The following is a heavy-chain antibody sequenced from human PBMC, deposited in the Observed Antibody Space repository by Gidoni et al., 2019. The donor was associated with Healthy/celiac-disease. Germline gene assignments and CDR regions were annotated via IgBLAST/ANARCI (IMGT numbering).Heavy chain of an antibody. Sequence: FTISRDNSKNTLYLQMNSLRAEDTAVYYCEKDGAVAGKGFDYWGQGTLVTVSS. V-gene: IGHV3-23*01. J-gene: IGHJ4*02. CDR3: EKDGAVAGKGFDY. D-gene: IGHD6-19*01.